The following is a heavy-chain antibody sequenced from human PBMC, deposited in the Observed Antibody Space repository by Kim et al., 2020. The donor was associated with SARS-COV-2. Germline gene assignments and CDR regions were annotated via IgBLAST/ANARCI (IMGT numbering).Heavy chain of an antibody. CDR3: ARNWPPSYDSSGFDY. D-gene: IGHD3-22*01. V-gene: IGHV4-34*01. CDR1: GGSFSGYY. Sequence: SETLSLTCAVYGGSFSGYYRSWIRQPPGKGLEWIGEINHSGSTNYNPSLKSRVTISVDTSKNQFSLKLSSVTAADTAVYYCARNWPPSYDSSGFDYWGQGTLVTVSS. CDR2: INHSGST. J-gene: IGHJ4*02.